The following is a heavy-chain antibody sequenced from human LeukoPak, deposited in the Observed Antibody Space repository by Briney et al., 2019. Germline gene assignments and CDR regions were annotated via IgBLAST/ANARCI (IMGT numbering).Heavy chain of an antibody. Sequence: SVKVSCKASGGTFSSYAISWVRQAPGQGLEWMGGIIPIFGTANYAQKFQGRVTITADESTSTAYMELSSLRSEDTAVCYCARERAAAGTSFDYWGQGTLVTVSS. CDR3: ARERAAAGTSFDY. J-gene: IGHJ4*02. D-gene: IGHD6-13*01. CDR1: GGTFSSYA. V-gene: IGHV1-69*13. CDR2: IIPIFGTA.